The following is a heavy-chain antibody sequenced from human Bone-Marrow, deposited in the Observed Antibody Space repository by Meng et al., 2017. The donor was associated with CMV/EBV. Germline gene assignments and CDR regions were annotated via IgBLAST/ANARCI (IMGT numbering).Heavy chain of an antibody. V-gene: IGHV4-34*01. CDR3: ARTPRRQQLVP. J-gene: IGHJ5*02. CDR2: INHSGST. CDR1: GFTFSSYE. Sequence: ESLKISCAASGFTFSSYEMNWVRQAPGKGLEWIGEINHSGSTNYNPSLKSRVTISVDTSKNQFSLKLSSVTAADTAVYYCARTPRRQQLVPWGQGTLVTVSS. D-gene: IGHD6-13*01.